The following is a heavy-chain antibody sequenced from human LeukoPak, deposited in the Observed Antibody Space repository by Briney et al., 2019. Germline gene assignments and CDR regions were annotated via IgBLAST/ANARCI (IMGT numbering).Heavy chain of an antibody. CDR3: ARERYYDSSGYYYTYYFDY. CDR2: IYYSGST. V-gene: IGHV4-30-4*08. CDR1: GGSISSGDYY. Sequence: SQTLSLTCTLSGGSISSGDYYWSWIRQPPGKGLEWIGYIYYSGSTYYNPSLKSRVTISVDTSKNQFSLKLSSVTAADTAVYYCARERYYDSSGYYYTYYFDYWGQGTLVTVSS. D-gene: IGHD3-22*01. J-gene: IGHJ4*02.